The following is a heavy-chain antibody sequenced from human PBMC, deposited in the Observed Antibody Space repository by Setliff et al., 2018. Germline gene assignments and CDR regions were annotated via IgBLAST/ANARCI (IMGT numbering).Heavy chain of an antibody. J-gene: IGHJ6*02. CDR1: SGSIINYY. CDR3: ARLSWNGLRYYGLDV. V-gene: IGHV4-59*01. CDR2: IQKSGGT. D-gene: IGHD3-3*01. Sequence: SETLSLTCTVSSGSIINYYWSWIRQPPGKGLESIGYIQKSGGTNYNPALKSRVTISVDTSTNQFSLKLRSVTAADTAVYYCARLSWNGLRYYGLDVWGQGTTVTVSS.